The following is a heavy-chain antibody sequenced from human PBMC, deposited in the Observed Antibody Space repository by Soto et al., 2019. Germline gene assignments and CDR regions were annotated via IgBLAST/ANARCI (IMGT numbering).Heavy chain of an antibody. CDR1: SGSISSSNW. CDR2: IYHSGSP. D-gene: IGHD2-2*01. V-gene: IGHV4-4*02. CDR3: AGGCSSTSSYPHHYYYMDV. J-gene: IGHJ6*03. Sequence: QVQLQESGPGLVKPSGTRSLTCAVSSGSISSSNWWSWVRQPPGKGLEWIGEIYHSGSPNYNPSLKSRVTISVDKSKNQFSLKLSSLTAADTGVYYCAGGCSSTSSYPHHYYYMDVWGNGTTVTVSS.